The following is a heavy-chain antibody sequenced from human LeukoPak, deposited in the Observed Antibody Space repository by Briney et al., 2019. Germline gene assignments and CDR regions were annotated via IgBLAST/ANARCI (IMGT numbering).Heavy chain of an antibody. V-gene: IGHV3-9*03. Sequence: GGSLRLSCAASGFTFDEYAMHWVRQPPGKDLEWVSGISWNSYDIVYADSVKGRFTISRDNAKNSLYLQMNSLRAEDMALYYCAKGVGTSYHYHMDVWGKGTTVIVSS. CDR2: ISWNSYDI. J-gene: IGHJ6*03. CDR3: AKGVGTSYHYHMDV. D-gene: IGHD1-26*01. CDR1: GFTFDEYA.